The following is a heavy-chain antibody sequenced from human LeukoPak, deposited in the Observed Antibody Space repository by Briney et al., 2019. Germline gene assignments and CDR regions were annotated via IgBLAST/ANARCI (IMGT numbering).Heavy chain of an antibody. J-gene: IGHJ4*02. CDR2: ISGSGGSK. Sequence: PGGSLRLSCAASGLSFSSYAMSWVRQAPGKGLEWVSAISGSGGSKYYADSVKGRFSISRDNAKNSLYLQMNSLRAEDTAVYYCARAGPLARAFDYWGQGTLVTVSS. CDR1: GLSFSSYA. V-gene: IGHV3-23*01. CDR3: ARAGPLARAFDY.